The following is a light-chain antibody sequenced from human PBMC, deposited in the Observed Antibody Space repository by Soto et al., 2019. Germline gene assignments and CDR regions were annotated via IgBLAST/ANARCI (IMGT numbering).Light chain of an antibody. CDR1: QSIRTN. CDR2: AAS. Sequence: DIQMTQSPSSLSASVGDRITITCRASQSIRTNLNWYQQKPGKAPKLLIYAASSLQSGVPSRFSGSGSGRDFTLTISSLQLEDFATYYCQQSYTTFTFGLGTRLEMK. CDR3: QQSYTTFT. J-gene: IGKJ5*01. V-gene: IGKV1-39*01.